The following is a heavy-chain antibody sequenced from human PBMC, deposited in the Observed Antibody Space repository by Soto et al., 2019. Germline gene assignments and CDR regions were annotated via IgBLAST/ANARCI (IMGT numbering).Heavy chain of an antibody. J-gene: IGHJ4*02. Sequence: GESLKISCAASGFTFSSYAMTWVRQAPGKGLEWVSIISGSDGSTYYADSVKGRFTISRDNSKNTLYLQMSSLRAEDTAVYYCARGYFTFDHWGQGTLVTVSS. D-gene: IGHD1-1*01. V-gene: IGHV3-23*01. CDR3: ARGYFTFDH. CDR2: ISGSDGST. CDR1: GFTFSSYA.